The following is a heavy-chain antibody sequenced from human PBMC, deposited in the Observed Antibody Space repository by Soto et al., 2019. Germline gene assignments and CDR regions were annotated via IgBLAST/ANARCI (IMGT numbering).Heavy chain of an antibody. CDR2: ISAYNGNT. V-gene: IGHV1-18*01. CDR1: GYTFTSYG. CDR3: ARVPRDDFWSGYYRPTGVNWFDP. D-gene: IGHD3-3*01. Sequence: QVQLVQSGAEVKKPGASVKVSCKASGYTFTSYGISWVRQAPGQGLEWLGWISAYNGNTNYAQKLQGRVTMTTDTSTSTAYMELRSLRSDDTAVYYCARVPRDDFWSGYYRPTGVNWFDPWGQGTLVTVSS. J-gene: IGHJ5*02.